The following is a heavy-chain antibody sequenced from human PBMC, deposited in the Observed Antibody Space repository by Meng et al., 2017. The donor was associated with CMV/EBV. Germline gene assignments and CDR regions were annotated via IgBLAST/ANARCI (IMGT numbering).Heavy chain of an antibody. CDR1: GYTFTSYY. J-gene: IGHJ5*02. V-gene: IGHV1-46*01. CDR3: AREEGIAARSDWFDP. D-gene: IGHD6-6*01. Sequence: QGQCVQSGAEVKKPGASVKVSCKASGYTFTSYYMHWVRQAPGQGLEWMGIINPSGGSTSYAQKFQGRVTMTRDTSTSTVYMELSSLRSEDTAVYYCAREEGIAARSDWFDPWGQGTLVTVSS. CDR2: INPSGGST.